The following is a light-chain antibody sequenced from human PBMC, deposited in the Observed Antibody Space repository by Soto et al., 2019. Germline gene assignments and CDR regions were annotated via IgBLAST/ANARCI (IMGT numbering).Light chain of an antibody. CDR3: QQRSNWSGT. Sequence: ENVLTQSPATLSLSPGERATLSCRASPSVSTYLAWYQQKPGQAPRLLIYDASNRATGIPARFSCSGSGTDFSLTISSLDPEDSPVYYCQQRSNWSGTFGQGTKLEI. V-gene: IGKV3-11*01. J-gene: IGKJ2*01. CDR1: PSVSTY. CDR2: DAS.